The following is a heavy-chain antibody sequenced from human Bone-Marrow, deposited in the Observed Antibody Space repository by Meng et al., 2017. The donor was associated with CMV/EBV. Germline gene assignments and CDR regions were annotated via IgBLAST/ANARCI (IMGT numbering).Heavy chain of an antibody. CDR2: INPNSGGT. Sequence: ASVKVSCKASGYTFTGYYMHWVRQAPGQGLEWMGWINPNSGGTNYAQKFQGRVTMTRDTSISTAYMELRSLRSDDTAVYFCARGGAFTVTTHFDYWGQGTLVTVSS. CDR1: GYTFTGYY. D-gene: IGHD1-1*01. J-gene: IGHJ4*02. V-gene: IGHV1-2*02. CDR3: ARGGAFTVTTHFDY.